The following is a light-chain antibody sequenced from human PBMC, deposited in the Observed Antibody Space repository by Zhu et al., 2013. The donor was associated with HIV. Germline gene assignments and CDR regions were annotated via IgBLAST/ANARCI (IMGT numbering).Light chain of an antibody. Sequence: DIQMTQSPATLSASVGDRVTITCRASQTISTWVAWYQQKPGKAPKFLIYKSSILESGVPSRFSGSGSGTEFTLTISSLQPDDFATYYCQQYNSYSTFGQGTKVEIK. CDR2: KSS. CDR3: QQYNSYST. V-gene: IGKV1-5*03. J-gene: IGKJ1*01. CDR1: QTISTW.